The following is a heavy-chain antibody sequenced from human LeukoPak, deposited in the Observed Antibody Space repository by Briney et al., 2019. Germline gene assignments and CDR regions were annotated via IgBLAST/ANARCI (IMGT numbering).Heavy chain of an antibody. V-gene: IGHV1-8*01. CDR3: ASPQDYYDSSGPMDV. CDR1: GYTFTSYD. D-gene: IGHD3-22*01. Sequence: VASVTVSCKASGYTFTSYDIDWVRQATGQGLEWMGWMNPNSGNTGYAQKFQGRVTITADKSTSTAYMELSSLRSEDTAVYYCASPQDYYDSSGPMDVWGQGTTVTVSS. J-gene: IGHJ6*02. CDR2: MNPNSGNT.